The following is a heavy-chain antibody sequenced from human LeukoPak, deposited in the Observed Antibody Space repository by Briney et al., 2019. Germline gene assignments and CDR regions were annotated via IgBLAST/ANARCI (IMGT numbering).Heavy chain of an antibody. CDR1: GYTLTELS. J-gene: IGHJ6*03. CDR2: FDPEDGET. D-gene: IGHD2/OR15-2a*01. V-gene: IGHV1-24*01. Sequence: VASVKVSCKVSGYTLTELSMHWVRQAPGKGLEWMGGFDPEDGETIYAQKFQGRVTMTEDTSTDTAYMELSSLRSEDTAAYYCATVGLLTPTYYMDVWGKGTTVTVSS. CDR3: ATVGLLTPTYYMDV.